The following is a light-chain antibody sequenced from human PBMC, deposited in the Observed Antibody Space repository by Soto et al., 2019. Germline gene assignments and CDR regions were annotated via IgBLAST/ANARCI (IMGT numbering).Light chain of an antibody. CDR3: QVWDSGSEHYV. Sequence: SYELTQPPSVSVAPGQTARITCGGNNVRTKSVHWYQQKPGQAPVLVVCDDSDRPSGIPERFSGSNSGNTATLTISRVEAGDEADYFCQVWDSGSEHYVFGAGTKVTVL. CDR2: DDS. CDR1: NVRTKS. V-gene: IGLV3-21*02. J-gene: IGLJ1*01.